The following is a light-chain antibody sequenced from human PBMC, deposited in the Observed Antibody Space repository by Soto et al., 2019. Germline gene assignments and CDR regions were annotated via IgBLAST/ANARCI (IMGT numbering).Light chain of an antibody. V-gene: IGLV2-8*01. CDR2: EVN. Sequence: QSALTQPPSASGSPGQSVTISCTGTSSDIGGYNFVSWYQQHPGKAPKLIIYEVNKRPSGVPDRFPGSKSGNTASLTVSGLQADDEGDYYCSSYAGTNNLGVFGGGTKLTVL. CDR1: SSDIGGYNF. CDR3: SSYAGTNNLGV. J-gene: IGLJ3*02.